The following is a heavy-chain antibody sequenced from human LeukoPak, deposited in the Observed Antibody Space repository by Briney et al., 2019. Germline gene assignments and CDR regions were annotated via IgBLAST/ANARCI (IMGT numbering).Heavy chain of an antibody. D-gene: IGHD2-15*01. J-gene: IGHJ5*02. CDR2: ISSSSSSYI. V-gene: IGHV3-21*01. CDR1: GFTFSSYS. CDR3: ARDAPFGEVVAATPHWFDP. Sequence: GGSLRLSCAASGFTFSSYSMNWVRQAPGKGLEWVSSISSSSSSYIYYADSVKGRFTISRDNAKNSLYLQMNSLRAEDTAVYYCARDAPFGEVVAATPHWFDPWGQGTLVTVSS.